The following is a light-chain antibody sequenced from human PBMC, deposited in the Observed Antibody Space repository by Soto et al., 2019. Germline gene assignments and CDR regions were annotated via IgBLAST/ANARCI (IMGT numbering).Light chain of an antibody. J-gene: IGLJ2*01. Sequence: QSVLTQPASVSGSPGQSITISFTGTSSDIGDYTHVSWYQQHPGKAPKLIIYEVSDRPSGVSHRFSGSKSGNTASLTISRLQTADEADYYCCSYSSISTSAVFGGGTQLTVL. CDR2: EVS. CDR3: CSYSSISTSAV. CDR1: SSDIGDYTH. V-gene: IGLV2-14*01.